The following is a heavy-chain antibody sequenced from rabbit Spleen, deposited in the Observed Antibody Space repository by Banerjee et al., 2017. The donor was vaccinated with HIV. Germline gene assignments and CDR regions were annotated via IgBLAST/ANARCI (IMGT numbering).Heavy chain of an antibody. CDR2: IYTGDGNT. CDR3: ARDPDGGAAGYGLDL. D-gene: IGHD6-1*01. Sequence: QQQLEESGGDLVKPGASLTLTCTASGFSFSSAYDICWVRQAPGKGLEWIACIYTGDGNTYYASWAKGRFTISKTSSTVDLRMTSLTVADTATYFCARDPDGGAAGYGLDLWGPGTLVTVS. V-gene: IGHV1S45*01. CDR1: GFSFSSAYD. J-gene: IGHJ4*01.